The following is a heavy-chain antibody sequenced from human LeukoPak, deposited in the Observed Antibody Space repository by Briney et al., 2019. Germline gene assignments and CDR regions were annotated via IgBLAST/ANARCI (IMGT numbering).Heavy chain of an antibody. J-gene: IGHJ4*02. CDR3: ARQGSSFYFDY. CDR1: GYSFTSHW. CDR2: IYPGDSDT. D-gene: IGHD6-13*01. Sequence: GESLQISCQGSGYSFTSHWIGWVRQMPGKGLEWMGVIYPGDSDTRYSPSFQGQVTISADKSISTAYLQWSSLKASDTAMYYCARQGSSFYFDYWGQGTLVTVSS. V-gene: IGHV5-51*01.